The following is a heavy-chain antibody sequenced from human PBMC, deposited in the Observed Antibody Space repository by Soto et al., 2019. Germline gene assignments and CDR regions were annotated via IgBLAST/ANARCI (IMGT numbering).Heavy chain of an antibody. Sequence: PSETLSLTCAVYGGSFSGYYWSWIRQPPGKGLEWIGEINHSRSTNYNPSLKSRVTISVDTSKNQFSLKLSSVTAADTAVYYCARAQVARYFDWLTNAFDIWGQGKMVTVSS. D-gene: IGHD3-9*01. CDR3: ARAQVARYFDWLTNAFDI. J-gene: IGHJ3*02. V-gene: IGHV4-34*01. CDR2: INHSRST. CDR1: GGSFSGYY.